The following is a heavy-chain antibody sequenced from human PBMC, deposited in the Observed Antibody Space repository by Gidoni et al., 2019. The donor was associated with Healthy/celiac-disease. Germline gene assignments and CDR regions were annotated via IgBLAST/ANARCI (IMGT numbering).Heavy chain of an antibody. V-gene: IGHV3-20*04. CDR2: INWNGGST. D-gene: IGHD3-10*01. J-gene: IGHJ6*03. Sequence: EVQLVESGGGVVRHGGSLRLSCAASGFTFADYGMSWFRQAPGKGLEWVSGINWNGGSTGYADSVKGRFTISRDNAKNSLYLQMNSLRAEDTALYYCAREGGYYGSGSYWDYYYYMDVWGKGTTVTVSS. CDR3: AREGGYYGSGSYWDYYYYMDV. CDR1: GFTFADYG.